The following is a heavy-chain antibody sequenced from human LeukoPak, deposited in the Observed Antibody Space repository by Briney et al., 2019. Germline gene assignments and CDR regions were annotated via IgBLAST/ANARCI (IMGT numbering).Heavy chain of an antibody. CDR3: ARGLVSGGEEYYFGY. CDR1: GFTFSSYG. Sequence: GRSLRLSCAASGFTFSSYGMHWVRQAPGKGLEWVAVIWYDGSNKYYADSVKGRFTISRDNSKNALYLQMNSLRAEDTAVYYCARGLVSGGEEYYFGYWGQGTLVTVSS. J-gene: IGHJ4*02. V-gene: IGHV3-33*01. CDR2: IWYDGSNK. D-gene: IGHD3-10*01.